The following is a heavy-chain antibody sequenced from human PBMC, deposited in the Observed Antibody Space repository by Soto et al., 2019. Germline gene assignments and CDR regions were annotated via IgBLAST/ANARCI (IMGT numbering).Heavy chain of an antibody. CDR1: GGSISSGDYY. V-gene: IGHV4-30-4*01. D-gene: IGHD6-6*01. CDR3: ARERPDGARLDP. CDR2: IYYSGST. J-gene: IGHJ5*02. Sequence: QVQLQESGPGLVKPSQTLSLTCTVSGGSISSGDYYWSWIRQPPGKGLEWIGYIYYSGSTYYNPSLKSRVTISVDTSTNQFPLKLSSVTAADTAVYYCARERPDGARLDPWGQGTLVTASS.